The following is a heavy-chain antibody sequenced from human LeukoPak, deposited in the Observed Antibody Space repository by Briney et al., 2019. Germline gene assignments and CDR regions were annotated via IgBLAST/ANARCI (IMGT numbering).Heavy chain of an antibody. CDR1: GFTVSSNY. J-gene: IGHJ4*02. Sequence: PGGSLRLSCAASGFTVSSNYMSWVRQAPGKGLEWVSVIYSGGSTYYADSVKGRFTISRDNSKNTLYLQMNSLRAEDTAVYYCARHYYDSSGYYVDYWGQGTLVTVSS. CDR3: ARHYYDSSGYYVDY. CDR2: IYSGGST. D-gene: IGHD3-22*01. V-gene: IGHV3-53*01.